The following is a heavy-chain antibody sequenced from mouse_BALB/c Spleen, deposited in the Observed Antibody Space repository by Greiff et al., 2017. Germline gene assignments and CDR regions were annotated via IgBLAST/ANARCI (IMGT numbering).Heavy chain of an antibody. CDR3: ARDKGYDWYFDV. Sequence: QVQLQQSGPGLVAPSQSLSITCTVSGFSLTSYGVHWVRQPPGKGLEWLGVIWAGGSTNYNSALMSRLSISKDNSTSQVFLKMNRLQTDGTAMYYCARDKGYDWYFDVWGEGTTVTVSS. CDR1: GFSLTSYG. J-gene: IGHJ1*01. CDR2: IWAGGST. D-gene: IGHD2-14*01. V-gene: IGHV2-9*02.